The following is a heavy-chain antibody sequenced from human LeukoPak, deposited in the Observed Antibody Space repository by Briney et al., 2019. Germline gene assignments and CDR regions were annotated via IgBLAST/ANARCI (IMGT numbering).Heavy chain of an antibody. D-gene: IGHD2-15*01. CDR3: ARSIVVVGTEAFDI. J-gene: IGHJ3*02. V-gene: IGHV1-69*04. CDR1: GGTFSSYA. CDR2: IIPILGIA. Sequence: SVKVSCKASGGTFSSYAISWVRQAPGQGLEWMGRIIPILGIANYAQKFQGRVTITADKSTSTAYMELSSLRSEDTAVYYCARSIVVVGTEAFDIWGQGTMVTVSS.